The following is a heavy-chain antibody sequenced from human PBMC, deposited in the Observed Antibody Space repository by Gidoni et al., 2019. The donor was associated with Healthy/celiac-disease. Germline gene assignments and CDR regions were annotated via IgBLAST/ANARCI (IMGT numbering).Heavy chain of an antibody. CDR1: GFTFSRYG. CDR2: IWYVGIKK. D-gene: IGHD1-26*01. V-gene: IGHV3-33*01. CDR3: ARDRVIVGATTSYYYYYGMDV. Sequence: QVQLVESGGGVVQPGRSLRLSCAASGFTFSRYGMHWGRQAPGKGLDGVAVIWYVGIKKYYACSVKGRFTITRDNSKNTLYLQMNSLRAEDTAVYYCARDRVIVGATTSYYYYYGMDVWGQGTTVTVSS. J-gene: IGHJ6*02.